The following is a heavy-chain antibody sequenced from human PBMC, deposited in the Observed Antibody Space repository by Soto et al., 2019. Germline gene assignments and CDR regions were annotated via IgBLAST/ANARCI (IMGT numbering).Heavy chain of an antibody. CDR1: GFSLSTSGVG. CDR3: AHSAAGYYDSSGYYDQYYFDY. Sequence: QITLKESGPTLVKPTQTLTLTCTFSGFSLSTSGVGVGWIRQPPGKALEWLALIYWDDDKRYSPSLKSRLTITKDTSKNLVVLTMTNMDPVDTATYYCAHSAAGYYDSSGYYDQYYFDYWGQGTLVTVSS. V-gene: IGHV2-5*02. CDR2: IYWDDDK. D-gene: IGHD3-22*01. J-gene: IGHJ4*02.